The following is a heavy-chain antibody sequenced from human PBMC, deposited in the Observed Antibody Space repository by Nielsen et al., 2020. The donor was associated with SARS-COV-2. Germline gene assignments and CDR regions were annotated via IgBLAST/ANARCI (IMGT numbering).Heavy chain of an antibody. CDR3: ARDDCTNGVCYPYYYGMDV. V-gene: IGHV1-18*01. D-gene: IGHD2-8*01. J-gene: IGHJ6*02. CDR2: ISAYNGNT. Sequence: WVRQAPGQGLEWMGWISAYNGNTNYAQKLQGRVTMTTDTSTSTAYMELRSLRSDDTAVYYCARDDCTNGVCYPYYYGMDVWGQGTTVTVSS.